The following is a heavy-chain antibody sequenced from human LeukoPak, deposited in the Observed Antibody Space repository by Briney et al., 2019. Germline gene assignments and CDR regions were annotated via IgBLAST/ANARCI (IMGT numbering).Heavy chain of an antibody. D-gene: IGHD4-17*01. CDR2: IRYDGSNK. J-gene: IGHJ4*02. V-gene: IGHV3-30*02. CDR3: AKDGSTVTWALWDY. Sequence: GGSLRLSCAAYGFTFSSYGMHWVRQAPGKGLEWVAFIRYDGSNKYYADSVKGRFTISRDNSKNTLYLQMNSLRAEDTAVYYCAKDGSTVTWALWDYWGQGTLVTVSS. CDR1: GFTFSSYG.